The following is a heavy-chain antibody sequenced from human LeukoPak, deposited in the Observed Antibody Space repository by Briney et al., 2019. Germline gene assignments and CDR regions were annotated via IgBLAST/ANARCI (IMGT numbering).Heavy chain of an antibody. CDR3: ARGGGSNRIVLMVYAIPGSYYFDY. CDR2: INPNSGGT. Sequence: ASVKISCKASGYTFTSYYMHWVRQAPGQGLEWMGWINPNSGGTNYAQKFQGRVTMTRDTSISTAYMELSRLRSDDTAVYYCARGGGSNRIVLMVYAIPGSYYFDYWGQGTLVTVSS. CDR1: GYTFTSYY. J-gene: IGHJ4*02. D-gene: IGHD2-8*01. V-gene: IGHV1-2*02.